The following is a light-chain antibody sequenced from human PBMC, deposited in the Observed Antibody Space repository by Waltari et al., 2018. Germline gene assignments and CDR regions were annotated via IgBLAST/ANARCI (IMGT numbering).Light chain of an antibody. CDR3: SSYAGSKNLV. CDR1: SSDVGGYDL. Sequence: QSALTQPPSASGSPGQSVTISCTGTSSDVGGYDLVSWYQQHPGKAPKLMISEVTKRPSGVPDRVSGSKSGNTASLTVSGLQAEDEADYYGSSYAGSKNLVFGGGTKLTVL. J-gene: IGLJ2*01. CDR2: EVT. V-gene: IGLV2-8*01.